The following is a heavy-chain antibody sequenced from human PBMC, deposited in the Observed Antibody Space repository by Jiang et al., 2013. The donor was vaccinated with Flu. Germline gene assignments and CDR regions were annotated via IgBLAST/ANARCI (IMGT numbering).Heavy chain of an antibody. J-gene: IGHJ4*02. D-gene: IGHD5-24*01. CDR3: ARDGDPYNPFGGDF. Sequence: GGSLRLSCAASGFTVNSNYMSWVRQAPGKGLEWVSVIYTSGYADSVKGRFTISRDTSENTVYLQMSSLRDDDTAVYYCARDGDPYNPFGGDFWGQGTLVTVSS. CDR2: IYTSG. CDR1: GFTVNSNY. V-gene: IGHV3-53*01.